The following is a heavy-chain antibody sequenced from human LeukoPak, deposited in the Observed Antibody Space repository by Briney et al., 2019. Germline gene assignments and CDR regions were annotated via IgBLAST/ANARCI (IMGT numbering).Heavy chain of an antibody. CDR1: GFTFSSAW. D-gene: IGHD3-22*01. J-gene: IGHJ4*02. V-gene: IGHV3-15*01. CDR2: IKSKTDGGTT. CDR3: TTDRYYDAAYAT. Sequence: KPGGSLRLSCAASGFTFSSAWMSWVRQAPGKGLEWVGRIKSKTDGGTTDYAAPVKGRFTISRDDSKNTLFLRMNSLRTEDTAVYYCTTDRYYDAAYATWGQGTLVTVSS.